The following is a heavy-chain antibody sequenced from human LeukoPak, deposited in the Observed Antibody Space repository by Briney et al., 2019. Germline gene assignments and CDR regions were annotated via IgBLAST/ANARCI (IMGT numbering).Heavy chain of an antibody. CDR2: IYPADSDT. CDR3: ARQSRDGSKTRGYYFDY. D-gene: IGHD3-10*01. V-gene: IGHV5-51*01. J-gene: IGHJ4*02. Sequence: GESLKISCQVSGYIFTHYWIGWVRQMPGEGLESMGIIYPADSDTTYSPSFQGQVTISADKSISTVYLQWSSLKASDTAMYYCARQSRDGSKTRGYYFDYWGQGTLLTVSS. CDR1: GYIFTHYW.